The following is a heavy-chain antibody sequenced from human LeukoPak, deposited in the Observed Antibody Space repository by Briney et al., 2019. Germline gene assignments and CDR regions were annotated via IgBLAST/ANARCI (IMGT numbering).Heavy chain of an antibody. Sequence: ASVTVSCTASGYTLTGYYMHWVRQAPGQGLEWMGGINPNRGGTNYAQKFQGRVTINGDTSISTAYMELSRLRSDDTAVYYCARPYSYDGRYYSYGRDVWGQGTTVTVSS. J-gene: IGHJ6*02. V-gene: IGHV1-2*02. CDR2: INPNRGGT. D-gene: IGHD5-18*01. CDR1: GYTLTGYY. CDR3: ARPYSYDGRYYSYGRDV.